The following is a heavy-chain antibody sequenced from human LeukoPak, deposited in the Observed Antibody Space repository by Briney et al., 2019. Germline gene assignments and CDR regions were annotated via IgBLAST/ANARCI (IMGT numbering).Heavy chain of an antibody. CDR3: VLYYYGSGSYLGVFDY. CDR1: GFTFSDAW. D-gene: IGHD3-10*01. Sequence: PGGSLRLSCTASGFTFSDAWMSWVRQAPGKGLEWVSGISGRGGRTYYAGSVKGRFTISRDNSKNTLYLQMNSLRAEDTAVYYCVLYYYGSGSYLGVFDYWGQGTLVTVSS. CDR2: ISGRGGRT. J-gene: IGHJ4*02. V-gene: IGHV3-23*01.